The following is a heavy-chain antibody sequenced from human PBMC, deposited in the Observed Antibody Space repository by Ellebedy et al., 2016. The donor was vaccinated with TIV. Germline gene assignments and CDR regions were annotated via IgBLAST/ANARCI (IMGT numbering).Heavy chain of an antibody. CDR1: GGTFSSYA. CDR3: ASGTENDYHTYFDY. D-gene: IGHD4-11*01. J-gene: IGHJ4*02. CDR2: IIPIFGTA. Sequence: SVKVSCXASGGTFSSYAISWVRQAPGQGLEWMGGIIPIFGTANYAQKFQGRVTITADESTSTAYMELSSLRSEDTAVYYCASGTENDYHTYFDYWGQGTLVTVSS. V-gene: IGHV1-69*13.